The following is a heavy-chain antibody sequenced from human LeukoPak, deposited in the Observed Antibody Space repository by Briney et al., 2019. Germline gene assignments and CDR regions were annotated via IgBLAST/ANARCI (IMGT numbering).Heavy chain of an antibody. CDR2: IIPIFGTA. CDR3: ARSPDPYCSSTSCYRGSRFYMDV. CDR1: GGTFSSYA. V-gene: IGHV1-69*05. J-gene: IGHJ6*03. Sequence: SVKVSCKASGGTFSSYAISWVRQAPGQGLEWMGGIIPIFGTANYAQEFQGRVTITTDESTSTAYMELSSLRSEDTAVYYCARSPDPYCSSTSCYRGSRFYMDVWGKGTTVTVSS. D-gene: IGHD2-2*02.